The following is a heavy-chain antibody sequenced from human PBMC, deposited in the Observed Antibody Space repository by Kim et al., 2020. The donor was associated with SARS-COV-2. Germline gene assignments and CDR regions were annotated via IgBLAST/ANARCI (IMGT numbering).Heavy chain of an antibody. D-gene: IGHD6-25*01. J-gene: IGHJ6*03. CDR3: AKDLTPCGLEV. V-gene: IGHV3-30*18. CDR1: GFTFSSYG. Sequence: GGSLRLSCAASGFTFSSYGMNWVRQAPGKGLEWVAVISYDGSKKYYADSVKGRFTISRDNSKTTLYLQMNSLRAENTAWYYCAKDLTPCGLEVWGKGSTV. CDR2: ISYDGSKK.